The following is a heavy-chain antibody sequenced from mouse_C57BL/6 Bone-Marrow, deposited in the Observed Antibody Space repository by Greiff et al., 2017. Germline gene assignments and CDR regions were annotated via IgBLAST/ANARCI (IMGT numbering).Heavy chain of an antibody. CDR1: GYTFTSYW. CDR3: ARWYYGTGYYAMDY. D-gene: IGHD1-1*01. V-gene: IGHV1-55*01. CDR2: IYPGSGST. J-gene: IGHJ4*01. Sequence: QVQLQQPGAELVKPGASVKMSCKASGYTFTSYWITWVKQRPGQGLEWIGDIYPGSGSTNYNEKFKSKAKLTVDTSSSTAYMQLSSLTSEDSAVDYCARWYYGTGYYAMDYWGQGTSVTVSS.